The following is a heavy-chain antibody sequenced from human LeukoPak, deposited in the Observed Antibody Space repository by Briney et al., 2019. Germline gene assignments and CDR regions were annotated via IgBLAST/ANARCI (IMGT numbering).Heavy chain of an antibody. Sequence: GASVKVSCKASGGTFSSYAISWVRQAPGQGLEWMGGIIPIFGTANYAQKFQGRVTITADESTSTAYMELSSLRSEDTAVYYCAREVQGYCSSTSCSYFDYWGQEPWSPSPQ. J-gene: IGHJ4*01. CDR3: AREVQGYCSSTSCSYFDY. D-gene: IGHD2-2*01. CDR1: GGTFSSYA. V-gene: IGHV1-69*13. CDR2: IIPIFGTA.